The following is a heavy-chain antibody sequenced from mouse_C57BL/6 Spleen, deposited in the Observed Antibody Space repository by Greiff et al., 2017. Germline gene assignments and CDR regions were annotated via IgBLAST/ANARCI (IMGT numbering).Heavy chain of an antibody. Sequence: QVQLKQSGAELMKPGASVKLSCKATGYTFTGYWIEWVKQRPGHGLEWVGEILPGSGSTNYNDKFKGEAAITPDTSSNTAYMQLSSLTTEDSAMYYCARGYYSNLQFAYWGKGTLVTVSS. J-gene: IGHJ3*01. V-gene: IGHV1-9*01. CDR2: ILPGSGST. D-gene: IGHD2-5*01. CDR3: ARGYYSNLQFAY. CDR1: GYTFTGYW.